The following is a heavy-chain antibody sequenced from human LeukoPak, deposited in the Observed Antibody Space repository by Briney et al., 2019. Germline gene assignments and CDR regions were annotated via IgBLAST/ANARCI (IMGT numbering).Heavy chain of an antibody. CDR3: ARDLPAIMIGYYFDY. CDR1: GFIFSSYS. Sequence: GSLRLSCAASGFIFSSYSMNWVRQAPGKGLEWVSSISSSSSYIYYADSVKGRFTISRDNAKNSLYLQMNSLRAEDTAVYYCARDLPAIMIGYYFDYWGQGTLVTVSS. V-gene: IGHV3-21*01. D-gene: IGHD3-16*01. J-gene: IGHJ4*02. CDR2: ISSSSSYI.